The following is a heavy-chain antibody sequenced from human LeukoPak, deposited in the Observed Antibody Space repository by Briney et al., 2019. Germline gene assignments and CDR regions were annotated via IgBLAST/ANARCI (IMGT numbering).Heavy chain of an antibody. Sequence: RPGGSLRLSCAASGFTFDDYGMSWVRQAPGKGLEWVSGINLNGGSTGYADSVKGRFTISRDNAKNSLYLQMNSLRAEETALYSCERVQGYCSSTSCYFDYWGQGTLVTVSS. D-gene: IGHD2-2*01. CDR2: INLNGGST. J-gene: IGHJ4*02. V-gene: IGHV3-20*04. CDR3: ERVQGYCSSTSCYFDY. CDR1: GFTFDDYG.